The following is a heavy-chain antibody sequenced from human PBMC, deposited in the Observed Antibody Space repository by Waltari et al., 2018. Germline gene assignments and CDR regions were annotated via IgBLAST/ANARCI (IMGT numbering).Heavy chain of an antibody. CDR2: IQTGVAT. CDR1: GFTVSTKY. V-gene: IGHV3-53*01. D-gene: IGHD1-26*01. J-gene: IGHJ6*02. CDR3: ARVGTHTLYGMDV. Sequence: EVQLEESGGGLIQPGGSLRLSCAASGFTVSTKYMTWVRQAPGKGLAWVSVIQTGVATYYADSVKGRFTMSRDNSKNTLDLQMNSLRAEDTAVYYCARVGTHTLYGMDVWGQGTTVTVSS.